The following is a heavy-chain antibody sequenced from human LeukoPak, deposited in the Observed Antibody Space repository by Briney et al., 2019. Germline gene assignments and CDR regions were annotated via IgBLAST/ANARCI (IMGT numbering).Heavy chain of an antibody. Sequence: GASVKVSCKTSGYTFTGYYIHWVRQAPGQGLEWMGWINPNSGGTNYAQKFQDRVTMTRDTSITTAYMELTSLTPDDTAVYYCVRDFDWGPDYWGQGTLVTVSS. CDR1: GYTFTGYY. V-gene: IGHV1-2*02. CDR3: VRDFDWGPDY. CDR2: INPNSGGT. D-gene: IGHD3-9*01. J-gene: IGHJ4*02.